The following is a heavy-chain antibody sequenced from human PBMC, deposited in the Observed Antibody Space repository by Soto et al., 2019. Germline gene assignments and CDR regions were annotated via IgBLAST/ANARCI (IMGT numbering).Heavy chain of an antibody. Sequence: GASVKVSCKVSGYTLTELSMHWVRQAPGKGLEWMGGFDPEDGETIYAQKFQGRVTMTEDTSTDTAYMELSSLKASDTAMYYCASPSSAAGAFDIWGQGTMVTVSS. CDR1: GYTLTELS. D-gene: IGHD6-13*01. V-gene: IGHV1-24*01. CDR2: FDPEDGET. CDR3: ASPSSAAGAFDI. J-gene: IGHJ3*02.